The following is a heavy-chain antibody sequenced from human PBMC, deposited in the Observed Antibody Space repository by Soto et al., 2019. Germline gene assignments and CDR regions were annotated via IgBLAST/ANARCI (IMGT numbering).Heavy chain of an antibody. CDR1: GGSISSYY. Sequence: SETLSLTCTVSGGSISSYYWSWIRQPPGKGLEWIGYIYYSGSTNYNPSLKSRLTMSLDTSKNQFSMRLTSVTAADAAVYFCARQMRGPRPYFGWLSPVTSWGQGTQVTVSS. V-gene: IGHV4-59*08. J-gene: IGHJ4*02. CDR3: ARQMRGPRPYFGWLSPVTS. D-gene: IGHD3-9*01. CDR2: IYYSGST.